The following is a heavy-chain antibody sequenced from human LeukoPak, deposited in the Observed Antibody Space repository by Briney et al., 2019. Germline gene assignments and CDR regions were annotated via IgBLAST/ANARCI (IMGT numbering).Heavy chain of an antibody. Sequence: PSETLSLTCTVSGGSISSSSYCWGWIRQPPGKGLEWIGSIYYSGSTYYNPSLKSRVTISVDTSKNQFSLKLSSVTAADTAVYYCARVRRYCSSTSCYWYYGMDVWGQGTTVTVSS. CDR2: IYYSGST. CDR3: ARVRRYCSSTSCYWYYGMDV. CDR1: GGSISSSSYC. J-gene: IGHJ6*02. D-gene: IGHD2-2*01. V-gene: IGHV4-39*01.